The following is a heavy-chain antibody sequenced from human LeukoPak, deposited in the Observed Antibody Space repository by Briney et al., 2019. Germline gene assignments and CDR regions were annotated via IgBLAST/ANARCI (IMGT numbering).Heavy chain of an antibody. J-gene: IGHJ5*01. Sequence: GGSLRLSCAASGFIFSNYAMHWVRQAPGKGLEWVAAISNDASNEYYADSVKGRFTISRDNSQNTLYLQMNTLRTEDTAVHYCASSAGGISRGYFDFWGQGTLVTVSS. CDR2: ISNDASNE. CDR1: GFIFSNYA. V-gene: IGHV3-30-3*01. CDR3: ASSAGGISRGYFDF. D-gene: IGHD3-22*01.